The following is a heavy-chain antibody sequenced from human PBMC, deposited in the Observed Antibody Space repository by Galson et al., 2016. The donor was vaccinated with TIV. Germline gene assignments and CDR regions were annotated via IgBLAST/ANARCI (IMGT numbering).Heavy chain of an antibody. D-gene: IGHD4-17*01. J-gene: IGHJ4*02. CDR1: GFSFSDYG. V-gene: IGHV3-30*18. Sequence: SLRLSCAASGFSFSDYGLHWVRQAPGRGLEWLAVISYDGSYKYYADSVKGRFTISRDNTKNTVSLQMNSLRPEDTGVYYCAKDPRLYGDYLLAYFDFWGQGDLFTVST. CDR3: AKDPRLYGDYLLAYFDF. CDR2: ISYDGSYK.